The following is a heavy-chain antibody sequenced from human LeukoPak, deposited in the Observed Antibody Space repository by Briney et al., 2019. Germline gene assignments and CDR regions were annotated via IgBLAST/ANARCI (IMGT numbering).Heavy chain of an antibody. CDR1: GYTFTGYY. CDR2: INPNSGGT. Sequence: VASVKVSCKASGYTFTGYYMHWVRQAPGQGLEWMGWINPNSGGTNYAQKFQGRVTMTRDTSISTAYIELSRLRSDDTAVYYCARDVVVVIASGAFDIWGQGTMVTVSS. D-gene: IGHD3-22*01. J-gene: IGHJ3*02. CDR3: ARDVVVVIASGAFDI. V-gene: IGHV1-2*02.